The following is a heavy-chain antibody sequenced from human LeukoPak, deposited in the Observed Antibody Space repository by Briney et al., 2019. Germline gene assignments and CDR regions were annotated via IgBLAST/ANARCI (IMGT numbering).Heavy chain of an antibody. CDR2: IGYEGVHK. J-gene: IGHJ4*02. CDR1: GFTFNNFG. Sequence: PGGSLRLSCAASGFTFNNFGMHWVRQAPGNGLEWVSFIGYEGVHKYYADSVKGRFTISKDNSKATLYLQMNSLRPEDTAVYYCAKDLHGGYSSDYWGQGTLVTVFS. CDR3: AKDLHGGYSSDY. V-gene: IGHV3-30*02. D-gene: IGHD4-23*01.